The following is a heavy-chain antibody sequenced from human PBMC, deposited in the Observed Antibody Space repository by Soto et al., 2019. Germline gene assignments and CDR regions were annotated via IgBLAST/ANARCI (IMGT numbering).Heavy chain of an antibody. CDR3: ARXGELLWFGELWKTPFDY. CDR1: GYTFTSYA. D-gene: IGHD3-10*01. J-gene: IGHJ4*02. CDR2: INAGNGNT. V-gene: IGHV1-3*01. Sequence: ASVKVSCKGSGYTFTSYAMHWVRQAPGQRLEWMGWINAGNGNTKYSQKFQGRVTITRDTSASTAYMELSSLRSEDTAVYYCARXGELLWFGELWKTPFDYWGQGTLVTVSS.